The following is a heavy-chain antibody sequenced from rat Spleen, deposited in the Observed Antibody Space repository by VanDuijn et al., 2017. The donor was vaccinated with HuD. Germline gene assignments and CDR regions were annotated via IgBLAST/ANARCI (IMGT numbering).Heavy chain of an antibody. V-gene: IGHV5S13*01. CDR1: GFTFSKYG. D-gene: IGHD1-1*01. Sequence: EVQLVESGGGLVQPGRSLKLSCVASGFTFSKYGMAWVRQAPTKGLEWVASINTGGGNTYYPDSVKGRFTISRDNAKSTLYLQMDSLRSEDTATYYCARSEGVHYYLPFADWGQGTLVTVSS. CDR2: INTGGGNT. CDR3: ARSEGVHYYLPFAD. J-gene: IGHJ3*01.